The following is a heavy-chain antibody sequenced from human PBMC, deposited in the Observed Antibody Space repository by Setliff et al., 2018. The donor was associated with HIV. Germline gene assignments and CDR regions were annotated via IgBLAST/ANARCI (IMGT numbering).Heavy chain of an antibody. V-gene: IGHV1-8*02. CDR3: ARGSMSMVMFILVSAFDI. CDR2: MNPDSGNT. Sequence: ASVKVSCKASGYSFTTHDINWVRQSPGQGLEWMGWMNPDSGNTFYAQKFKGRVTMNRDTSTNTAYMELSSLTSDDTAVYFCARGSMSMVMFILVSAFDIWGQGTLVTVSS. D-gene: IGHD2-21*01. J-gene: IGHJ3*02. CDR1: GYSFTTHD.